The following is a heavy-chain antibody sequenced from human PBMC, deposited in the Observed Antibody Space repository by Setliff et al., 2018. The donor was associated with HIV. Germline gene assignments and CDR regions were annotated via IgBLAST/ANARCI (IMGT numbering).Heavy chain of an antibody. D-gene: IGHD3-3*01. CDR1: GYTFTSYA. CDR3: ASYVLRFLEWLPHDAFDI. V-gene: IGHV1-3*01. CDR2: INAGNGNT. Sequence: ASVMVSCKASGYTFTSYAMHWVRQAPGQRLEWMGWINAGNGNTKYSQKFQGRVTITRDTSASTAYMELSSLRSEDTAVYYCASYVLRFLEWLPHDAFDIWGQGTMVTVS. J-gene: IGHJ3*02.